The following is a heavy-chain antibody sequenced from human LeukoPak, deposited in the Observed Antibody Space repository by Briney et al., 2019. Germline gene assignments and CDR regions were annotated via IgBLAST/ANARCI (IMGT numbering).Heavy chain of an antibody. Sequence: PSETLSLTCAVSGGSISSGGYSWSWIRQPPGKGLEWIGYIYHSGSTYYNPSLKSRVTISVDRSKNQFSLKLSSVTAADTAVYYCARGPYMVLTSFFDYWGHGTLVTVSS. D-gene: IGHD3-10*01. CDR1: GGSISSGGYS. CDR2: IYHSGST. J-gene: IGHJ4*01. CDR3: ARGPYMVLTSFFDY. V-gene: IGHV4-30-2*01.